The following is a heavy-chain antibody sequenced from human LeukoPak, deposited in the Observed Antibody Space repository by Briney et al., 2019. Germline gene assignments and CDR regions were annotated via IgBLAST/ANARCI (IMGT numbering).Heavy chain of an antibody. D-gene: IGHD3-10*01. Sequence: GGSLRLSCAASGFTFSSYWMSWVRQAPGKGLEWVANIKQDGSEKYYVDSVKGRFTISRDNAKNSLYLQMNSLRAEDTAVYYCARASITMVRGVIDYWGQGTLVTVSS. CDR2: IKQDGSEK. V-gene: IGHV3-7*01. CDR3: ARASITMVRGVIDY. CDR1: GFTFSSYW. J-gene: IGHJ4*02.